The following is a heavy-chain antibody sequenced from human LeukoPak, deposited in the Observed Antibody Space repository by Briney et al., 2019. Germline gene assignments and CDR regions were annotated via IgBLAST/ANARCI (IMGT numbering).Heavy chain of an antibody. CDR2: INPSGGST. J-gene: IGHJ5*02. CDR3: ARALPHRRLMDTTMEQHWFDP. CDR1: GYKFTNYG. Sequence: ASVKVSCKASGYKFTNYGISWVRQAPGQGLEWMGLINPSGGSTRYAQKFQGRVTMTRDMSTSTVYMELSSLRSEDTAVYYCARALPHRRLMDTTMEQHWFDPWGQGTLVTVSS. V-gene: IGHV1-46*01. D-gene: IGHD5-18*01.